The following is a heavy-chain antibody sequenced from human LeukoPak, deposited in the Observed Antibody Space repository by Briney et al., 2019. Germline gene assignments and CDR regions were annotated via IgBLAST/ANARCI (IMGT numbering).Heavy chain of an antibody. J-gene: IGHJ4*02. CDR2: ASHSGIT. CDR1: GDTFVSRH. Sequence: SETPSLTCAVFGDTFVSRHWSWIRQSPGKGLEWLGEASHSGITNYSPSLKSRISISVDTSKDQFSLKLASVTAADTAIYYCARGRANWDYDFDLWGQGTLVTVSS. CDR3: ARGRANWDYDFDL. V-gene: IGHV4-34*01. D-gene: IGHD1-7*01.